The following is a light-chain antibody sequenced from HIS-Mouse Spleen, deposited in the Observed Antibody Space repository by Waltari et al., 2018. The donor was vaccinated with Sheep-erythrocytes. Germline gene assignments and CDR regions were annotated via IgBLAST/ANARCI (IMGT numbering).Light chain of an antibody. J-gene: IGKJ2*01. Sequence: DIQLTQSPSFLSSSVGDRVTITSRASQGISSYLAWYQQKPGKDHKLLIYAASTLQSGVPSRFSGSGSGTEFTLTISSLQPEDFATYYCQQLNSYPHTCGQGTKLEIK. CDR3: QQLNSYPHT. CDR2: AAS. CDR1: QGISSY. V-gene: IGKV1-9*01.